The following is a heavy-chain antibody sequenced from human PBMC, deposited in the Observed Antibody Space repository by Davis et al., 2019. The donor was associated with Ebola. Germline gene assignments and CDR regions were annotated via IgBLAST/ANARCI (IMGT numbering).Heavy chain of an antibody. D-gene: IGHD6-13*01. CDR2: INTNTGNP. J-gene: IGHJ4*02. CDR3: ARDTGSTWYQIDY. V-gene: IGHV7-4-1*02. Sequence: ASVKVSCKASGYSFTSFALTWVRQAPGQGLELMGWINTNTGNPTYAQGFTGRFVFSLDTSVSTAYLQINSLKAEDTAVYYCARDTGSTWYQIDYWGQGTLVTVSS. CDR1: GYSFTSFA.